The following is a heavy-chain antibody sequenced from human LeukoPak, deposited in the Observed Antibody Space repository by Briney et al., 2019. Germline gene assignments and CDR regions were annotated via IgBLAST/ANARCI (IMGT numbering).Heavy chain of an antibody. CDR2: IYYSGST. J-gene: IGHJ4*02. D-gene: IGHD6-6*01. CDR1: GGSISSYY. V-gene: IGHV4-59*01. CDR3: ARDKGASSIAARHVFDY. Sequence: SETLSLTCTVSGGSISSYYWSWIRQPPGKGLEWIGYIYYSGSTNYNPALKSRVTISVDTSKNQCSLKLSSVTAADTAVYYCARDKGASSIAARHVFDYWGQGTLVTVPS.